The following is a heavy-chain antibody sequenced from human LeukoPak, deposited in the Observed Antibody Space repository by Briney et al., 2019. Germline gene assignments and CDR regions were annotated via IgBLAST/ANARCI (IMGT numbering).Heavy chain of an antibody. V-gene: IGHV3-33*01. Sequence: GRSLRLSCAASGFTSSSYGMHWVRQAPGKGLEWVAIIWFDGSNKYYADSVKGRFTISRDNSKNTLYLQMNSLRAEDTAVYYCARVYDISAYYFHAFDIWGQGTMVTVSS. CDR3: ARVYDISAYYFHAFDI. D-gene: IGHD3-22*01. CDR2: IWFDGSNK. J-gene: IGHJ3*02. CDR1: GFTSSSYG.